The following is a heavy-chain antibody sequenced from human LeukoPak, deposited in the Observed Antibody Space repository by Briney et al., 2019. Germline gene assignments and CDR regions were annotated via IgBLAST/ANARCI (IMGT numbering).Heavy chain of an antibody. V-gene: IGHV1-18*01. CDR1: GYTFTSYG. Sequence: GASVKVSCKASGYTFTSYGISWVRQAPGQGLEWMGWISGYNGNTNYAQELQGRVTVTTDTSASTAYVELGSLRSDDTAVYYCARWSSSSHHYWGQGTLVTVSS. CDR2: ISGYNGNT. CDR3: ARWSSSSHHY. D-gene: IGHD6-6*01. J-gene: IGHJ4*02.